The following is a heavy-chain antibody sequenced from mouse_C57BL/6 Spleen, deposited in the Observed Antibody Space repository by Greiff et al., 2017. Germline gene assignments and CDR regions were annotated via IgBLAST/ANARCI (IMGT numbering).Heavy chain of an antibody. CDR3: ANQIYDGDYYAMDY. CDR2: ISSGSSTI. Sequence: EVQGVESGGGLVKPGGSLKLSCAASGFTFSDYGMHWVRQAPEKGLEWVAYISSGSSTIYYADTVKGRFTISRDNAKNTLFLQMTSLRSEDTAMYYCANQIYDGDYYAMDYWGQGTSVTVSS. CDR1: GFTFSDYG. D-gene: IGHD2-3*01. J-gene: IGHJ4*01. V-gene: IGHV5-17*01.